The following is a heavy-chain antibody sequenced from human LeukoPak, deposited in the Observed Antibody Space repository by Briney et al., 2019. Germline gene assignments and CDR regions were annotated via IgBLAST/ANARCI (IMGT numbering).Heavy chain of an antibody. D-gene: IGHD5-24*01. CDR1: GGSFSGYY. J-gene: IGHJ4*02. CDR3: ARVPREAGLQLVHYFDY. V-gene: IGHV4-34*01. Sequence: SETLSLTCAVYGGSFSGYYWSWIRQPPGKGLEWIGEINHSGSTNYNPSLKSRVTISVDTSKNQFSLKLSSVTAADTAVYYCARVPREAGLQLVHYFDYWGQGTLVTVSS. CDR2: INHSGST.